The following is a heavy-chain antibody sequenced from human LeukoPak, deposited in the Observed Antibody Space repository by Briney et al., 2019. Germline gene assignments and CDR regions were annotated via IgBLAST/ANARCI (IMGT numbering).Heavy chain of an antibody. Sequence: SETLSLTCTVSGGSISSYYWSWIRQPPGKGLEWIGYIYYSGSTNYNPSLKSRVTISVDTSKNQFSLKLSSVTAADTAVYYCAREGDSSSWFDYWGQGTLVIVSS. D-gene: IGHD6-13*01. CDR2: IYYSGST. CDR1: GGSISSYY. J-gene: IGHJ4*02. CDR3: AREGDSSSWFDY. V-gene: IGHV4-59*01.